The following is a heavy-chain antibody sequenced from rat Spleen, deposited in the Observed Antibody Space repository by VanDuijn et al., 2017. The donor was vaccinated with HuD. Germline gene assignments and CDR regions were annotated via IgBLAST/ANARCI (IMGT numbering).Heavy chain of an antibody. V-gene: IGHV3-3*01. CDR1: GPSITSSNR. J-gene: IGHJ3*01. D-gene: IGHD1-12*02. CDR3: ARSDGVHYYLPFAD. CDR2: INSAGTT. Sequence: EVQLQESGPGLVKPSQSLSLTCSVPGPSITSSNRWNWIRNFPGNKLEWMGYINSAGTTNSNPSLKILISITRYTSKNQFFVKVNSITTDDTATYYCARSDGVHYYLPFADWGQGTLVTASS.